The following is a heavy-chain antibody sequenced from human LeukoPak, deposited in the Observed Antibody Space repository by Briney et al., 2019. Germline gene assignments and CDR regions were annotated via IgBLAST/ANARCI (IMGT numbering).Heavy chain of an antibody. D-gene: IGHD6-19*01. CDR2: IYSGGST. V-gene: IGHV3-66*01. Sequence: GGSLRLSCAASGFTVSSNYMSWVRQAPGKGLEWVSVIYSGGSTYYADSVKGRFTISRDNSKNTLYLQMNSLRAEDTAVYYCAKDYFKQWLVLDYWGQGTLVTVSS. J-gene: IGHJ4*02. CDR1: GFTVSSNY. CDR3: AKDYFKQWLVLDY.